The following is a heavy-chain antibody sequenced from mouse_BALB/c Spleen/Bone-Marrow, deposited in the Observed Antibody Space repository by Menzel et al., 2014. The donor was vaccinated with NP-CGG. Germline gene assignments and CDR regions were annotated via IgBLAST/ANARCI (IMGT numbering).Heavy chain of an antibody. CDR3: ARNDYGNPHYAMDY. Sequence: QAQLQQSGPGLVQPSQSLFITCTVSGFSVISYGVHWVRQPPGKGLEWLGVIWSGGSTDYNAAFISRLSISKDNSKSQVFFKMNSLQADDTAIYYCARNDYGNPHYAMDYWGQGTSVTVSS. D-gene: IGHD2-1*01. CDR2: IWSGGST. CDR1: GFSVISYG. V-gene: IGHV2-4*02. J-gene: IGHJ4*01.